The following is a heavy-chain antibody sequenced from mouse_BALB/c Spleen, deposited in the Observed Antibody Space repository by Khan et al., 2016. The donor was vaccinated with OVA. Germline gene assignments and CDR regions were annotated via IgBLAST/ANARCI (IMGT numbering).Heavy chain of an antibody. CDR1: GYTFTDYV. CDR3: SRSTTDYETMGY. J-gene: IGHJ4*01. Sequence: EVQLQESGPELVKPGASVKMSCKASGYTFTDYVMHWVKEKPGQGLEWIGYIYPYNDDTESTERFKGKATLTLDKSSNPAYMDLSSLTSADSAVYYCSRSTTDYETMGYWGQGTSVTVSS. D-gene: IGHD1-1*01. V-gene: IGHV1S136*01. CDR2: IYPYNDDT.